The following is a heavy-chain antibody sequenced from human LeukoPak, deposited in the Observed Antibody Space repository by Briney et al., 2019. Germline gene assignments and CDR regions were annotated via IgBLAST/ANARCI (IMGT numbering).Heavy chain of an antibody. Sequence: GESLKISCQGSGYTFTSSWIGWVRQMPGKGLEWMGIIYPGDSDTRYSPPLQGQVTISADKSIRTAYLQWSSLKASDTAMYYCAKGDGYSAFDSWGQGTLVTVSS. CDR3: AKGDGYSAFDS. CDR1: GYTFTSSW. CDR2: IYPGDSDT. D-gene: IGHD5-24*01. J-gene: IGHJ4*02. V-gene: IGHV5-51*01.